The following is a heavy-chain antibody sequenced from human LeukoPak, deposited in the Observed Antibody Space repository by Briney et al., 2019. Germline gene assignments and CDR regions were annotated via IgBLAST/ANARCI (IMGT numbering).Heavy chain of an antibody. Sequence: SETLSLTCTVSGGSISSYYWSWIRQPAGKGLEWLGRIYTSGSTNYNPSLKSRVTMSVDTSKNQFSLKLSSVTAADTAVYYCARDQSITMVRGVIITLDGMDVWGQGTTVTVSS. CDR1: GGSISSYY. V-gene: IGHV4-4*07. J-gene: IGHJ6*02. CDR2: IYTSGST. D-gene: IGHD3-10*01. CDR3: ARDQSITMVRGVIITLDGMDV.